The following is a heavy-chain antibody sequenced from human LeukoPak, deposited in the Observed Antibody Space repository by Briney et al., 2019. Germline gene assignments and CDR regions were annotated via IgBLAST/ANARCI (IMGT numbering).Heavy chain of an antibody. CDR2: INSNSAGT. V-gene: IGHV1-2*02. Sequence: ASVKVSCKASGYTFTSYYLHWVRQAPGQGLEWMGWINSNSAGTNYAQKFQGRVTMTRDTSISTAYMELSRLRSDDTAEYYCARALYYDSSGYYSSSYSYFQHWGQGTLVTVSS. CDR3: ARALYYDSSGYYSSSYSYFQH. J-gene: IGHJ1*01. CDR1: GYTFTSYY. D-gene: IGHD3-22*01.